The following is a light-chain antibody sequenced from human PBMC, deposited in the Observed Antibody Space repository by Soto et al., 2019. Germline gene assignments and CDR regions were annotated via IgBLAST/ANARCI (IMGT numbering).Light chain of an antibody. J-gene: IGKJ1*01. V-gene: IGKV1-39*01. Sequence: DIQMTQSPSSLSASVGDRVTITWRASQTISIFLNWYQQKPGKAPKLLIYGASTLQSGVPSRFSGGGSGTDFTLTISRLQPEDFATYYCQRSYGSPPWTFGQGTKVDIK. CDR2: GAS. CDR3: QRSYGSPPWT. CDR1: QTISIF.